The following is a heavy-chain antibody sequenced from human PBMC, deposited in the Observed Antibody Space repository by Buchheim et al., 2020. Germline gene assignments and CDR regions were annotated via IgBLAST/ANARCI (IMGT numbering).Heavy chain of an antibody. V-gene: IGHV4-34*01. CDR1: GGSFSGYY. J-gene: IGHJ4*02. Sequence: QVQLQQWGAGLLKPSETLSLTCAVYGGSFSGYYWSWIRQPPGKGLEWIGEINHSGSTNYNPSLKSRVTISVDTSKNQFSLKMSYVTAADTAVYYCARGCFKGASFDYWGQGTL. CDR2: INHSGST. CDR3: ARGCFKGASFDY.